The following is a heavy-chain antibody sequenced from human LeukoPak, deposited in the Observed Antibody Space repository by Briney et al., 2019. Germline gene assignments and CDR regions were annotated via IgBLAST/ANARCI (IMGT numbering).Heavy chain of an antibody. Sequence: ASVKVSCKTSGYTFTNYDINWVRQATGQGLEWMGWMSPNNGNTGYAQKFQGRVTMTEDTSTDTAYMELSSLRSEDTAVYYCATKLSPYCSSTSCYFARPTPNDAFDIWGQGTMVTVSS. V-gene: IGHV1-8*01. J-gene: IGHJ3*02. D-gene: IGHD2-2*01. CDR1: GYTFTNYD. CDR2: MSPNNGNT. CDR3: ATKLSPYCSSTSCYFARPTPNDAFDI.